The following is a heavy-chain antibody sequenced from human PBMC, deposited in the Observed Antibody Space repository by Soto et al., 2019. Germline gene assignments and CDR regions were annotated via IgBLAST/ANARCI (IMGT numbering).Heavy chain of an antibody. V-gene: IGHV3-13*01. CDR3: ARDQAGGYDYGHHWYSDL. Sequence: EEQLVESGGGLVQPGGSLRLSCAASGFNFGNYDMHWVRQTTEKGLEWVSAIGTVGDTFYPDSVKGRFTISSDNATNSLYLQICGLRAADTAVYYCARDQAGGYDYGHHWYSDLSGRGPPVTVSS. CDR1: GFNFGNYD. J-gene: IGHJ2*01. D-gene: IGHD3-10*01. CDR2: IGTVGDT.